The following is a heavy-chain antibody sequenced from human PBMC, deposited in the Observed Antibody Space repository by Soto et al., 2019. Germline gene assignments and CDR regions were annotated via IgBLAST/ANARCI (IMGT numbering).Heavy chain of an antibody. Sequence: QITLKESGPTLVKPTQTLTLTCTFSGFSLSTSGVGVGWIRQPPGRAPDWLALIYWDDGRRYSPSLNNRLTITKDTSKNQVVLTMTNMDPVDTATYYCVRRTTAFDYWGQGTLVTVSS. CDR3: VRRTTAFDY. D-gene: IGHD1-1*01. V-gene: IGHV2-5*02. CDR1: GFSLSTSGVG. CDR2: IYWDDGR. J-gene: IGHJ4*02.